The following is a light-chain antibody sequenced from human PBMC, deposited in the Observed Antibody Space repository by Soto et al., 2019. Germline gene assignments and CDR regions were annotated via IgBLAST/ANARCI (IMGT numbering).Light chain of an antibody. J-gene: IGKJ4*01. CDR1: QTVTNY. V-gene: IGKV1-39*01. CDR3: QQSYTTRPLT. CDR2: ADS. Sequence: IQLTQSPSSLSASVGDRFTITCRASQTVTNYLHWYKKKPGKAPKLLIYADSNLQSGVPSRFGASGSGTDFTLTISGLQPEDFATYYCQQSYTTRPLTFGGGTKVESK.